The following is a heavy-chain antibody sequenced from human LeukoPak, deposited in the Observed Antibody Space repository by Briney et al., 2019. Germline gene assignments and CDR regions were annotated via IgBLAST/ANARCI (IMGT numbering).Heavy chain of an antibody. Sequence: GRSLRLSCAASGFTFSSYGMHWVRQAPGKELEWVAVISYDGSNKYYADSVKGRFTISRDNSKNTLYLQMNSLRAEDTAVYYCAKDTDTAMVNNYFDYWGQGTLVTVSS. V-gene: IGHV3-30*18. CDR3: AKDTDTAMVNNYFDY. CDR1: GFTFSSYG. D-gene: IGHD5-18*01. J-gene: IGHJ4*02. CDR2: ISYDGSNK.